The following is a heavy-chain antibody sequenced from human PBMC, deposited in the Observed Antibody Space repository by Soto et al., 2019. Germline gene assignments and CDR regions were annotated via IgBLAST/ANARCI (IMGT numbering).Heavy chain of an antibody. CDR3: ATARYDSSGYSGFAHF. J-gene: IGHJ4*02. D-gene: IGHD3-22*01. CDR2: LSSGSHHI. V-gene: IGHV3-21*02. CDR1: GFAFSTYS. Sequence: DVLLVESGGGLVKPGGSLRLSCAASGFAFSTYSMSWVRQAPGKGLEWVSSLSSGSHHIYYADSVQGRFAISRDNAKDSLYLQMNSLRDEDTAVYYCATARYDSSGYSGFAHFWGQGALVTVSS.